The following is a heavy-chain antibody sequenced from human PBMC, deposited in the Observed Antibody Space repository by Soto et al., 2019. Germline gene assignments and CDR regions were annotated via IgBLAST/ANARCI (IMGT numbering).Heavy chain of an antibody. CDR3: AYVLRYFDWSFGSQYYFDY. V-gene: IGHV3-49*04. CDR2: ISYGGTT. CDR1: GFTFNNYG. D-gene: IGHD3-9*01. J-gene: IGHJ4*02. Sequence: GGSLRLSCVASGFTFNNYGIHWVRQAPGKGLEWVTVISYGGTTEYAASVKGRFTISRDDSKSIAYLQMNSLKTEDTAVYYCAYVLRYFDWSFGSQYYFDYWGQGTLVTVSS.